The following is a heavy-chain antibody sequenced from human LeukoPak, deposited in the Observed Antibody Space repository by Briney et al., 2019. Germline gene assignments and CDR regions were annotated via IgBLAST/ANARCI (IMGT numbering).Heavy chain of an antibody. Sequence: GGSLRLSCTASVFAFGIYAMYCVRQAPGGGLEWVSGIFGRGGRTHYADSVKGRFTISRDNSKNTAYLEMNSLGVEDTAVYYGAKTTVGYSSGRFPGWPADYWGQGTLVTVSS. CDR3: AKTTVGYSSGRFPGWPADY. CDR2: IFGRGGRT. J-gene: IGHJ4*02. V-gene: IGHV3-23*01. CDR1: VFAFGIYA. D-gene: IGHD2-15*01.